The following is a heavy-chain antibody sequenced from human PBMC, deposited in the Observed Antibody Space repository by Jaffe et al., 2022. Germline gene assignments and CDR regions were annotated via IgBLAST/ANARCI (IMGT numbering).Heavy chain of an antibody. V-gene: IGHV3-48*01. J-gene: IGHJ4*02. CDR1: GFTFSSYS. Sequence: EVQLVESGGGLVQPGGSLRLSCAASGFTFSSYSMNWVRQAPGKGLEWVSYISSSSSTIYYADSVKGRFTISRDNAKNSLYLQMNSLRAEDTAVYYCGGAEAYYFDYWGQGTLVTVSS. CDR2: ISSSSSTI. D-gene: IGHD3-10*01. CDR3: GGAEAYYFDY.